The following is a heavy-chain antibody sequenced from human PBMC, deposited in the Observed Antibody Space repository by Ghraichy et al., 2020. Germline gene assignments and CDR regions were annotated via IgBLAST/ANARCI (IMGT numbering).Heavy chain of an antibody. Sequence: GGSLRLSCAASGFTFSSYGMHWVRQAPGKGLEWVAVISYDGSKKYYTDSVKGRFTISRDNSRNTVYLQMNSLRAEDTALYYCANLGSARLLPGTFDYWGQGTLVTVSS. J-gene: IGHJ4*02. CDR2: ISYDGSKK. D-gene: IGHD3-10*02. CDR3: ANLGSARLLPGTFDY. V-gene: IGHV3-30*18. CDR1: GFTFSSYG.